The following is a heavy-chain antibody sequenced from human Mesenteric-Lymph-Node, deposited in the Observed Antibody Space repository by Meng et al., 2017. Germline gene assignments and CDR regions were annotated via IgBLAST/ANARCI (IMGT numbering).Heavy chain of an antibody. V-gene: IGHV3-NL1*01. D-gene: IGHD5-12*01. CDR3: ANGYSPDY. Sequence: GESLKISCAASGFTFSSYGMHWVRQAPGKGLEWVSGINSGGSVTYYADSVKGRFTISRDNSKNTLYMQMNSLRVEDTAVYYCANGYSPDYWGQGTLVTVSS. CDR1: GFTFSSYG. CDR2: INSGGSVT. J-gene: IGHJ4*02.